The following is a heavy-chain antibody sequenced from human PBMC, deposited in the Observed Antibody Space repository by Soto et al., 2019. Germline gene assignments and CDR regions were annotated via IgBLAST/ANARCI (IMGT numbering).Heavy chain of an antibody. J-gene: IGHJ6*02. Sequence: GSLRLSGAASVFTCSSYAMSWVRQAPGKGLEWVSAISGSGGSTYYADSVKGRFTISRDNSKNTLYLQMNSLRAEDTAVYYCAKDKVQLWSYYYYYGMDVWGQGTTVTVSS. D-gene: IGHD5-18*01. V-gene: IGHV3-23*01. CDR3: AKDKVQLWSYYYYYGMDV. CDR2: ISGSGGST. CDR1: VFTCSSYA.